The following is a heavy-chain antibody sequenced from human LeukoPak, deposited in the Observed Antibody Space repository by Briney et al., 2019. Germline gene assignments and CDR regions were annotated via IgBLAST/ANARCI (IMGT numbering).Heavy chain of an antibody. Sequence: GRSLRLSCAASGFTFTSCGMHWVRQAPGKGLEWVAVISHHGSDIYYADSVKGRFTISRDNSKNMLYLLMNSLRPEDTAVYYCVKELSFSSSCFEHWGQGTLVTVSS. D-gene: IGHD6-6*01. CDR2: ISHHGSDI. V-gene: IGHV3-30*18. J-gene: IGHJ4*02. CDR1: GFTFTSCG. CDR3: VKELSFSSSCFEH.